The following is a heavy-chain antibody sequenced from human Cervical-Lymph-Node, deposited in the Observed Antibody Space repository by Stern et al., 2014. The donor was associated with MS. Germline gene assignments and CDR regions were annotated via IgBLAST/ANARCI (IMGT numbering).Heavy chain of an antibody. V-gene: IGHV3-33*01. CDR2: IWYDGSNK. Sequence: VQLVESGGGVVQPGRSLRLSCAASGFTFSSYGMHWVRQAPGKGLAWGAVIWYDGSNKYYADSVKGRFTIYRDNSKNTLYLQMNSLRAEDTAVYYCARDCKLRYYYYGMDVWGQGTTVTVSS. J-gene: IGHJ6*02. D-gene: IGHD1-26*01. CDR1: GFTFSSYG. CDR3: ARDCKLRYYYYGMDV.